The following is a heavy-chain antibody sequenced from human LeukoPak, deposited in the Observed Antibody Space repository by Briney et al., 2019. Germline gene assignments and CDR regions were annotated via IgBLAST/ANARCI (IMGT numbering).Heavy chain of an antibody. V-gene: IGHV1-8*01. CDR1: GYTFTSYD. CDR3: ASAGVRQPIDY. CDR2: MNPNSGNT. Sequence: ASVKVSCKASGYTFTSYDINWVRQATGQGLEWMGGMNPNSGNTGYAQKFQGRVTMTRNTSISTAYKEQSSLRSESTAVYYRASAGVRQPIDYWGQGTMVTVSS. D-gene: IGHD3-10*01. J-gene: IGHJ4*02.